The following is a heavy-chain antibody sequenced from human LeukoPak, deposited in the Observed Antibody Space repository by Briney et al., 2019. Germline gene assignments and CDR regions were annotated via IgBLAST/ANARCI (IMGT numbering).Heavy chain of an antibody. CDR2: IYYSGNT. D-gene: IGHD6-13*01. V-gene: IGHV4-39*01. CDR3: ARHPPLHIAGGGSIDY. J-gene: IGHJ4*02. CDR1: GGSLSSSIYY. Sequence: PSETLSLTCTVSGGSLSSSIYYWGWIRQPPGKGLEWIGNIYYSGNTYYNPSLKSRVTISVDTSKNQFSLKLSSVTAADTVVYYCARHPPLHIAGGGSIDYWGQGTLVTVSS.